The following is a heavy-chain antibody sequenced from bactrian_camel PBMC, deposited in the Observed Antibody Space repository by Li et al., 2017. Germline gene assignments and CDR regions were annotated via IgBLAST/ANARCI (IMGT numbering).Heavy chain of an antibody. Sequence: HVQLVESGGGSVQAGGSLRLSCAASGFTFDDHDMGWFRQAHGDGCELVSTISSERSTYYADSVKGRFTISRDNAKNMLYLDIDNLQPEDTAMYYCASGGVNQWCPQMPEPHQWQFWGQGTQVTVS. V-gene: IGHV3S63*01. CDR2: ISSERST. D-gene: IGHD7*01. J-gene: IGHJ4*01. CDR3: ASGGVNQWCPQMPEPHQWQF. CDR1: GFTFDDHD.